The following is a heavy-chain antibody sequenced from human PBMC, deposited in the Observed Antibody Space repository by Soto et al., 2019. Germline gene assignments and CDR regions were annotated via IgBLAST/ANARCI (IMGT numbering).Heavy chain of an antibody. D-gene: IGHD2-21*02. CDR2: ISPSTSHI. CDR1: GFTFSSCT. V-gene: IGHV3-21*01. J-gene: IGHJ6*02. CDR3: SGCLGGACHQNYGMDV. Sequence: EVHLVESGGGLVKPGGSLRLSCAVSGFTFSSCTMNWVRQAPGKGLEWVSSISPSTSHIYYADSVKGRFTISRDNAKNSLFLQMTSLRAEDTAVYYCSGCLGGACHQNYGMDVWGQGTTVTVSS.